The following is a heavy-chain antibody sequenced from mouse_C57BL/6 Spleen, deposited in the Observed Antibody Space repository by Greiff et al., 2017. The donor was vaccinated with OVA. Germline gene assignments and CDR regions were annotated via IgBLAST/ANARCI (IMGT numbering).Heavy chain of an antibody. CDR2: INPGSGGT. CDR3: AREAGNAMDY. D-gene: IGHD6-1*01. Sequence: QVQLQQSGAELVRPGTSVKVSCKASGYAFTNYLIEWVKQRPGQGLEWIGVINPGSGGTNYNEKFKGKATLTADKSSSTAYMQLSSLTSEDSAVYFCAREAGNAMDYWGQGTSVTVSS. V-gene: IGHV1-54*01. J-gene: IGHJ4*01. CDR1: GYAFTNYL.